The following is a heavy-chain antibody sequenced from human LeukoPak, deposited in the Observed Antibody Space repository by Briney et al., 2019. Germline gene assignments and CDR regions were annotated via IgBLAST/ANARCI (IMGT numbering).Heavy chain of an antibody. CDR2: ISGSGGST. CDR3: AKDAVAPQYYDILTGYYRFNWFDP. D-gene: IGHD3-9*01. Sequence: PGGSLRLSCAASGFTFSSYAMSWVRQAPGKGLEWVSAISGSGGSTYYADSVKGRFTISRDNSKNTLYLQMNSLRAQDTAVYYCAKDAVAPQYYDILTGYYRFNWFDPWGQGTLVTVSS. J-gene: IGHJ5*02. V-gene: IGHV3-23*01. CDR1: GFTFSSYA.